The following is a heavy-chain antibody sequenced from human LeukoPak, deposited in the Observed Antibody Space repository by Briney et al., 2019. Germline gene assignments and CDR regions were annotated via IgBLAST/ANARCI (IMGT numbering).Heavy chain of an antibody. Sequence: SETLSLTCTVSGGSISSYYWSWIRQPPGKGLEWIGYIYYSGSTNYNPSLKSRVTISVDTSKNQFSLKLSSVTAADTAVYYCARGGGGDYANDAFDIWGQGTMATVSS. J-gene: IGHJ3*02. D-gene: IGHD2-21*02. CDR3: ARGGGGDYANDAFDI. V-gene: IGHV4-59*01. CDR1: GGSISSYY. CDR2: IYYSGST.